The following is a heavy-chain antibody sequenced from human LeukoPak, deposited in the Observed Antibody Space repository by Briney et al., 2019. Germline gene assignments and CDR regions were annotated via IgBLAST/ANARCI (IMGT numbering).Heavy chain of an antibody. J-gene: IGHJ4*02. D-gene: IGHD6-13*01. V-gene: IGHV3-7*01. CDR2: IKQDGSEK. Sequence: GGSLRLSCAASGFTFSSYWMSWVRQAPGKGLEWVANIKQDGSEKYYVDSVKGRFTISRDNAKNSLYLRMNSLRAEDTAVYYCARDSNPYSSSWYFPGYWGQGTLVTVSS. CDR3: ARDSNPYSSSWYFPGY. CDR1: GFTFSSYW.